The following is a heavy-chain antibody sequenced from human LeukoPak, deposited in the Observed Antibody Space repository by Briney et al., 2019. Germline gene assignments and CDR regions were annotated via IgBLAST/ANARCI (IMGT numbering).Heavy chain of an antibody. Sequence: ASVKVSCKASGGTFSSYAISWVRQAPGQGLEWMGGIIPIFGTANYAQKFQGRVTITTDESTSTAYMELSSLRSEDTAVYYCARSHEQQLDMRRLDPWGQGTLVTVSS. CDR2: IIPIFGTA. V-gene: IGHV1-69*05. CDR1: GGTFSSYA. CDR3: ARSHEQQLDMRRLDP. J-gene: IGHJ5*02. D-gene: IGHD6-13*01.